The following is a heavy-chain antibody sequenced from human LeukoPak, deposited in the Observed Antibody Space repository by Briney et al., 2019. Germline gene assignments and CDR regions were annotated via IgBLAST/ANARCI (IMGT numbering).Heavy chain of an antibody. CDR1: GFTFSSYA. CDR3: AKGHTGYDAFDI. J-gene: IGHJ3*02. Sequence: GGSLRLSCAASGFTFSSYALSWFRQAPGKGLEGVSAISASGGSTYYADSVKGRFTFSRDNSKHALYMQMNSLRAEDTAVYYCAKGHTGYDAFDIWGQGTMVTVSS. D-gene: IGHD3-9*01. CDR2: ISASGGST. V-gene: IGHV3-23*01.